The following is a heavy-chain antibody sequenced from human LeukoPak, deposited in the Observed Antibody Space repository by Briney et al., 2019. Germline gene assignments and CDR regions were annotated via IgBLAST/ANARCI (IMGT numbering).Heavy chain of an antibody. CDR3: ARADTSGYYYYVY. D-gene: IGHD3-22*01. CDR1: GGSISSYY. V-gene: IGHV4-59*01. J-gene: IGHJ4*02. Sequence: PSETLSLTCTVSGGSISSYYWSWIRQPPGKGLEWIGYIYYSGSTNYNPSLKSRVTISVDTSKNQFSLKLSSVTAADTAVYYCARADTSGYYYYVYWGQGTLVTVSS. CDR2: IYYSGST.